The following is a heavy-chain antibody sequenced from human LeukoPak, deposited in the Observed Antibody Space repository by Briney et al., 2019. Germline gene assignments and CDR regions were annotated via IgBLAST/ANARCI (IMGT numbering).Heavy chain of an antibody. CDR1: GFTLSSYA. V-gene: IGHV3-23*01. CDR3: AKGDVKYSSGCFDY. Sequence: GGSLRLSCAASGFTLSSYAMRWVRQAPGKGLEWVSAISGSGGSTYYADSVKGRFTISRDNSKNTLYLQMNSLRAEDTAVYYCAKGDVKYSSGCFDYWGQGTLVTVSS. J-gene: IGHJ4*02. CDR2: ISGSGGST. D-gene: IGHD6-19*01.